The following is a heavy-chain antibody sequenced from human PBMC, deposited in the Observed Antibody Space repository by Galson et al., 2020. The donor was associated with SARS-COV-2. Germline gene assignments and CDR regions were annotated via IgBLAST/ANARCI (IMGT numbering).Heavy chain of an antibody. Sequence: ASVKVSCKASGYTFTSYAMHWVRQAPGQRLEWMGWINAGNGNTKYSQKFQGRVTITRDTSASTAYMELSSLRSEDTAVYYCARDEMWGYSSGWYVHWGQGTLVTVSS. CDR3: ARDEMWGYSSGWYVH. CDR2: INAGNGNT. D-gene: IGHD6-19*01. V-gene: IGHV1-3*01. CDR1: GYTFTSYA. J-gene: IGHJ4*02.